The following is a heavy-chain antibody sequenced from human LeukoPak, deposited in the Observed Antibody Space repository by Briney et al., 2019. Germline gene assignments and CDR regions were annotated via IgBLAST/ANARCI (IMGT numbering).Heavy chain of an antibody. CDR2: INPNSGGT. Sequence: ASVTVSCKASGYTFTGYYMHWVRQAPGQGLEWMGWINPNSGGTNYAQKFQGRVTMTRDTSISTAYMELSRLRYDDTAVYYCTRDFVDTAMVTYWFDPWGQGTLVTVSS. D-gene: IGHD5-18*01. V-gene: IGHV1-2*02. J-gene: IGHJ5*02. CDR1: GYTFTGYY. CDR3: TRDFVDTAMVTYWFDP.